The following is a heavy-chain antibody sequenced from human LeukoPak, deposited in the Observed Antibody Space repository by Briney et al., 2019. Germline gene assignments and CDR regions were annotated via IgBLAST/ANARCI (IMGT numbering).Heavy chain of an antibody. J-gene: IGHJ4*02. CDR3: TILTVASNFDY. CDR1: GFSFSVYE. CDR2: VSSSGTTT. Sequence: GGSLRLPCAASGFSFSVYETHWVRQAPGKGLEWISDVSSSGTTTYYADSVKGRFTISRDNAKNSLYLQMDSLRAEDTAVYYCTILTVASNFDYWGQGTLVTVSS. V-gene: IGHV3-48*03. D-gene: IGHD6-19*01.